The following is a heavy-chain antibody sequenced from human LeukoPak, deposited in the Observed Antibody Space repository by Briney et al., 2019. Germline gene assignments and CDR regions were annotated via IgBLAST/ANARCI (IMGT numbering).Heavy chain of an antibody. V-gene: IGHV1-8*01. J-gene: IGHJ4*02. CDR1: GYTFTSYD. CDR3: ARGSGQGFLEWSPPSY. D-gene: IGHD3-3*01. Sequence: AASVKVSCKASGYTFTSYDINWVRQAPGQGLEWMGWMNPNSGNTGYAQKFQGRVTMTRNTSISTAYMELGSLRSEDTAVYYCARGSGQGFLEWSPPSYWGQGTLVTVSS. CDR2: MNPNSGNT.